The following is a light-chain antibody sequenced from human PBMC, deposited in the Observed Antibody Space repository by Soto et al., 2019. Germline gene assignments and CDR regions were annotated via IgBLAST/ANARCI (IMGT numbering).Light chain of an antibody. CDR1: SSDVGSYNL. Sequence: QSALTQPASVSGSPGQSITFSCTGTSSDVGSYNLVSWYQQHPGKVPKLIIYEGSKRPSGVSNRFSGSKSGNTASLTISGLQAEDEADYYCCSYTSSSTWVFGGGTKL. V-gene: IGLV2-23*01. J-gene: IGLJ3*02. CDR2: EGS. CDR3: CSYTSSSTWV.